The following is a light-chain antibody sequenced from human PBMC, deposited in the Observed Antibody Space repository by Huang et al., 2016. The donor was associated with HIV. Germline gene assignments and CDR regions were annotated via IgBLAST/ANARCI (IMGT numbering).Light chain of an antibody. V-gene: IGKV3-11*01. CDR2: DTS. CDR3: QQHSNWPL. J-gene: IGKJ2*01. CDR1: QSVSSY. Sequence: ELVLTQSPATLSLSPGQRATLSCRASQSVSSYLAWYQQKPGQAPRLIIYDTSKRATGVPARLSGSGSGTDFTLTINRLEPEDFAVYYCQQHSNWPLLGQGTKLEI.